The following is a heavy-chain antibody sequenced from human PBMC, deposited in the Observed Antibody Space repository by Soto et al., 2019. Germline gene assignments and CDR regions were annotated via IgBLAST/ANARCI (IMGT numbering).Heavy chain of an antibody. Sequence: QVQLVQSGAEVKKPGASVKVSCKASGYTFANFGISWVRQAPGQGLEWMGWINAYTGNTNYAQKFQGRVTMTTDTSTTTAYMELRGLRSNDTAVYYCARDRPHSTSPHNCFDPWGQGTLVTVSS. D-gene: IGHD2-2*01. V-gene: IGHV1-18*01. CDR2: INAYTGNT. CDR1: GYTFANFG. CDR3: ARDRPHSTSPHNCFDP. J-gene: IGHJ5*02.